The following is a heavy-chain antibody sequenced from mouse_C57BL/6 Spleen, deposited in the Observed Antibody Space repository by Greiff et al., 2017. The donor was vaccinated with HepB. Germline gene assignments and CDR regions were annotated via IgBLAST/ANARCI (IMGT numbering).Heavy chain of an antibody. CDR3: ARSYYGSSYVGYYAMDY. V-gene: IGHV1-7*01. J-gene: IGHJ4*01. D-gene: IGHD1-1*01. Sequence: VKVVESGAELAKPGASVKLSCKASGYTFTSYWMHWVKQRPGQGLEWIGYINPSSGYTKYNQKFKDKATLTADKSSSTAYMQLSSLTYEDSAVYYCARSYYGSSYVGYYAMDYWGQGTSVTVSS. CDR1: GYTFTSYW. CDR2: INPSSGYT.